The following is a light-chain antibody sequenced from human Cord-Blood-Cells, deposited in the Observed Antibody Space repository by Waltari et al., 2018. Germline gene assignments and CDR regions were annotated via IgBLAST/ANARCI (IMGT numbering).Light chain of an antibody. Sequence: DIQMTQSPSSVSASVGDRVTITCRASQGISSWLAWDQQKPGKAPKLLIYAASSLQSGVTSRFGGNGYGTALDLINSSLQPVDFATCYYQQTNSFRWTFGQGTNVEIK. CDR1: QGISSW. CDR3: QQTNSFRWT. J-gene: IGKJ1*01. V-gene: IGKV1-12*01. CDR2: AAS.